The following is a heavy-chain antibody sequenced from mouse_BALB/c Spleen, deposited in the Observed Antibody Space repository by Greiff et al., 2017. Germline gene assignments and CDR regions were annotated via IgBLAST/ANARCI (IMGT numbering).Heavy chain of an antibody. CDR2: INPSTGYT. J-gene: IGHJ3*01. D-gene: IGHD4-1*01. CDR3: ARNWDGFAY. V-gene: IGHV1-7*01. CDR1: GYTFTSYW. Sequence: QVQLQQSGAELAKPGASVKMSCKASGYTFTSYWMHWVKQRPGQGLEWIGYINPSTGYTEYNLKFKDKATLTADKSSSTAYMQLSSLTSEDSAVYYCARNWDGFAYWGQGTLVTVSA.